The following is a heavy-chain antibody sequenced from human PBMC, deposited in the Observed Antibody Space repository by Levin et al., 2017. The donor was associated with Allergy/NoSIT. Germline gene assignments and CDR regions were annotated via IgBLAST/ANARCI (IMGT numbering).Heavy chain of an antibody. D-gene: IGHD2-21*02. CDR2: IKSKTDGGTT. CDR1: GFTFSNAW. CDR3: TTEICGGDCYADYVMDV. Sequence: GGSLRLSCAASGFTFSNAWMSWVRQAPGKGLEWVGCIKSKTDGGTTDYAAPVKGRFTISRDDSKNTRYLQMNSLKTEDTAVYYCTTEICGGDCYADYVMDVWGQGTTETVS. J-gene: IGHJ6*02. V-gene: IGHV3-15*01.